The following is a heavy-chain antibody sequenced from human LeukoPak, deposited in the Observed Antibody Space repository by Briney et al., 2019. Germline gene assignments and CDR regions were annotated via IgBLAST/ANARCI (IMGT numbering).Heavy chain of an antibody. D-gene: IGHD2-21*01. CDR2: INHSGGT. CDR3: ARFSVVLPRGDYGMDV. Sequence: SETLSHTCAVYGGSFSGYFCSWIRQPPRKGLEWIGEINHSGGTNYNPSLKSRVTISLDTSKNQFSLKLSSVTAADTAMYYCARFSVVLPRGDYGMDVWGKGTTVTVSS. J-gene: IGHJ6*04. V-gene: IGHV4-34*01. CDR1: GGSFSGYF.